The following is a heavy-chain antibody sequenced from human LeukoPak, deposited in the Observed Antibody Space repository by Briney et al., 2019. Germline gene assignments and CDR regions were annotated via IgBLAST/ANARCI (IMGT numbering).Heavy chain of an antibody. Sequence: GGSLRLSCAASGFAFSVYEMYWVRQAPGKGLEWVSYISSSGGTRYYADSVKGRFTISRDNAKNSLYLQMNSLRAEDTAVYYCATLTVASSFDYWGQGTLVTVST. J-gene: IGHJ4*02. CDR1: GFAFSVYE. D-gene: IGHD6-19*01. V-gene: IGHV3-48*03. CDR2: ISSSGGTR. CDR3: ATLTVASSFDY.